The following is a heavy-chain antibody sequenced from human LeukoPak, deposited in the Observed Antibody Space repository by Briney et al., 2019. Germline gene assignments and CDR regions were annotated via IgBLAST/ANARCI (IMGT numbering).Heavy chain of an antibody. CDR3: AKGWELALDYFDY. J-gene: IGHJ4*02. CDR2: ISGSGGGT. D-gene: IGHD4-23*01. Sequence: GSLRLSCAASGFTFSSYAMSWVRQAPGKGLEWVSAISGSGGGTYYADSVKGRFTISRDNSKNTLHLQMNSLRAEDTAVYYCAKGWELALDYFDYWGQGTLVTVSS. V-gene: IGHV3-23*01. CDR1: GFTFSSYA.